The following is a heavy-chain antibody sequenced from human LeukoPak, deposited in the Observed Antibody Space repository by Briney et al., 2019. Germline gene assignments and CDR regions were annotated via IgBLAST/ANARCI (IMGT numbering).Heavy chain of an antibody. CDR1: GFTFSRYW. Sequence: GGSLRLSCVASGFTFSRYWMHWVPQAPGKRLVWVSRMNTDGSTTDYADSVKGRFTISRDNAKNTLYLQMNSLGVEDTAVYFCASDFTGHDDYWGQGSQVTVSS. CDR3: ASDFTGHDDY. D-gene: IGHD2-8*02. CDR2: MNTDGSTT. J-gene: IGHJ4*02. V-gene: IGHV3-74*01.